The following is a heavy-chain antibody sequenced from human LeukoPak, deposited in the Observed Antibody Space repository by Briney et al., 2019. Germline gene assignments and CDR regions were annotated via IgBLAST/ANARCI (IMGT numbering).Heavy chain of an antibody. CDR3: AGTSIAVAGTSFDY. V-gene: IGHV4-4*07. Sequence: SETLSLTCTFSGGSISSYFWSWIRQPAGKGLEWIGRIYTSGSTNYNPSLKSRVTMSVDTSKNQFSLQLSSVTAADTAVYYCAGTSIAVAGTSFDYWGQGTLVTVSS. CDR1: GGSISSYF. CDR2: IYTSGST. D-gene: IGHD6-19*01. J-gene: IGHJ4*02.